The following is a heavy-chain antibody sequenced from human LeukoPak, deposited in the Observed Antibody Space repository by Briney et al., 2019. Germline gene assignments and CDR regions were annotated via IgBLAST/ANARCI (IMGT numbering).Heavy chain of an antibody. D-gene: IGHD3-22*01. J-gene: IGHJ1*01. CDR3: AKDLNTYRYDSRDLQH. V-gene: IGHV3-30*18. CDR2: ISYDGSNK. Sequence: GGSLRLSSAASGFTFSSYSMNLVRKAPGKGLEWVAVISYDGSNKWYADSVKGRFTISRDNSKNTLYLQMNSLRPEDTAVYFCAKDLNTYRYDSRDLQHWGQGILVTVSS. CDR1: GFTFSSYS.